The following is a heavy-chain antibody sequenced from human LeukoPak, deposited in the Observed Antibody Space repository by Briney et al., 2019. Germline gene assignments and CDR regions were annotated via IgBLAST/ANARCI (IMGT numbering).Heavy chain of an antibody. D-gene: IGHD1-26*01. J-gene: IGHJ4*02. CDR1: GGSMSTYY. CDR2: VYYSGST. V-gene: IGHV4-59*01. CDR3: AREGAYSDRGAEY. Sequence: SETLSLTCTVSGGSMSTYYWSWIRQPPGKGLEWIGYVYYSGSTKYNPSLKTRVTMSVDTSKNQFSLKLSSVTAADTAMYYCAREGAYSDRGAEYWGQGTLVTVSS.